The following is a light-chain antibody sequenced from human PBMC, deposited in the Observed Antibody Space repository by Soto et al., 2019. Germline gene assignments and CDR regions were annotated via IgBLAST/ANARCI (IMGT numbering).Light chain of an antibody. CDR3: QHALSAPFT. J-gene: IGKJ3*01. CDR2: AAY. Sequence: IQMTQPPSPVSASLGDRVTVTCRSRQYISTWLAWYPHKPGTSPKLLIYAAYTLQSRVPSRFSGSGSGTDFTLTTRSLKPEGFASDYSQHALSAPFTCGTGTTVDIK. V-gene: IGKV1D-12*01. CDR1: QYISTW.